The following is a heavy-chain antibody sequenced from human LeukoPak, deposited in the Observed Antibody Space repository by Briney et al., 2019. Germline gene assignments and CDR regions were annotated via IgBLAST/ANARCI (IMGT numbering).Heavy chain of an antibody. D-gene: IGHD3-22*01. CDR2: IYYSGST. CDR1: SGSISSYY. J-gene: IGHJ3*02. CDR3: ARGKSYYDISKDAFDI. V-gene: IGHV4-59*01. Sequence: SETLSLTCTVSSGSISSYYWSWIRQPPGKGLEWIGYIYYSGSTNYNPSLKSRVTISVDTSKNQFSLKLSSVTAADTAVYYCARGKSYYDISKDAFDIWGQGTMVTVSS.